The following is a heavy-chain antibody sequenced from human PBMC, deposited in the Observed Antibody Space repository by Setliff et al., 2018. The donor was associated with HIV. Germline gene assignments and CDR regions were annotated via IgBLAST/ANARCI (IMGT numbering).Heavy chain of an antibody. D-gene: IGHD3-3*01. V-gene: IGHV4-39*02. CDR3: ARERGASGGERTIFGVVNYFDY. J-gene: IGHJ4*02. CDR1: GGSISSSSYY. CDR2: IYYSGST. Sequence: SETLSLTCTVSGGSISSSSYYWGWIRQPPGKGLEWIGSIYYSGSTYYNPSLKSRVTISVDTSKNQFSLKLSSVTAADTAVYYCARERGASGGERTIFGVVNYFDYWGQGTLVTVSS.